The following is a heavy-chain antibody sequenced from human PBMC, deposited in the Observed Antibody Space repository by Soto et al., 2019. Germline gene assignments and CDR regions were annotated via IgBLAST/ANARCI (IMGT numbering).Heavy chain of an antibody. D-gene: IGHD3-10*01. J-gene: IGHJ4*02. CDR2: IKQDGNEK. CDR1: GLSCSSYG. CDR3: ARDPDGSGPNFDY. Sequence: GGSLRLSCASSGLSCSSYGMTWVRQAPGKGLEWVANIKQDGNEKYYVDSVKGRFTISRDNAKNSLYLQMNSLRAEDTAVYYCARDPDGSGPNFDYWGQGTLVTVSS. V-gene: IGHV3-7*04.